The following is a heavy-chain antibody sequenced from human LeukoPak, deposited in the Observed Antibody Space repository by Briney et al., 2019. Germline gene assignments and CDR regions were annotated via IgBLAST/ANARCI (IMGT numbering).Heavy chain of an antibody. D-gene: IGHD6-13*01. CDR1: GYSFVLHG. CDR2: INPNSGGT. J-gene: IGHJ6*03. V-gene: IGHV1-2*02. Sequence: ASVKVSCKASGYSFVLHGISWVRQAPGQGLEWMGWINPNSGGTNYAQKFQGRVTMTRDTSISTAYMELSRLRSDDTAVYYCARDRPHSSSWGSYYYYMDVWGKGTTVTVSS. CDR3: ARDRPHSSSWGSYYYYMDV.